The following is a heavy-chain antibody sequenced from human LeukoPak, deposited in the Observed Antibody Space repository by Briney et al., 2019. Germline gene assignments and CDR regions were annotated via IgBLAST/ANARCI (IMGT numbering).Heavy chain of an antibody. Sequence: VKVSCKASGGTFSSYAISWVRQAPGQGLEWMGGIIPIFGTANYAQKFQGRVTITADESTSTAYMELSSLRSEDTAVYYCATLRPKLRYFDWSMGYYGMDVWGKGTTVTVSS. CDR2: IIPIFGTA. D-gene: IGHD3-9*01. CDR3: ATLRPKLRYFDWSMGYYGMDV. V-gene: IGHV1-69*13. J-gene: IGHJ6*04. CDR1: GGTFSSYA.